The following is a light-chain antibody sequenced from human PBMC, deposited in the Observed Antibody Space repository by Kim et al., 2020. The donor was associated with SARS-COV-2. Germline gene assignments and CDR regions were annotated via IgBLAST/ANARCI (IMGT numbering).Light chain of an antibody. CDR3: QQYYTTPPT. Sequence: DIVMTQSPDSLAVSLGERATINCKSSQSVLSSSNNKDYLIWYQQKPGQPPKLLIYWASTRQSGVPDRFSGSGSGTEFTLTISSLQAEDVAVYYCQQYYTTPPTFGGGTKLEIK. V-gene: IGKV4-1*01. J-gene: IGKJ4*01. CDR1: QSVLSSSNNKDY. CDR2: WAS.